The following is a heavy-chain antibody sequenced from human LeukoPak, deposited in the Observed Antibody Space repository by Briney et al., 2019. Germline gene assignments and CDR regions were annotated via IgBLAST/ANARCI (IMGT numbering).Heavy chain of an antibody. Sequence: PGGSLRLSCGASGLTVSSYGMSWVRQAPGKGLEWVSRINSDGTSTTYADPVKGRFTISRDTAKNSLHLQMNSLRAEDTAVYYCVAARADFDYWGQGTLVTVSS. CDR2: INSDGTST. D-gene: IGHD2-15*01. CDR1: GLTVSSYG. V-gene: IGHV3-74*01. CDR3: VAARADFDY. J-gene: IGHJ4*02.